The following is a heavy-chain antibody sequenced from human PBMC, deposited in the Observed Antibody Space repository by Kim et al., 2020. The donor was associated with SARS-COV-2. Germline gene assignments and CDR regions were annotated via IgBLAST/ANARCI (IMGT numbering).Heavy chain of an antibody. CDR2: IKSNVDGRSA. D-gene: IGHD3-10*01. CDR1: GFTFYNAW. CDR3: TTAYYYASGRSGYYFGY. J-gene: IGHJ4*02. Sequence: GGSLRLSCAASGFTFYNAWMSWVRQAPGKGLEWVCRIKSNVDGRSADYSAPVRGRFSIARDDTRNTLYLQMDSLKTKDTAVYYCTTAYYYASGRSGYYFGYWGQGTLVTVSS. V-gene: IGHV3-15*01.